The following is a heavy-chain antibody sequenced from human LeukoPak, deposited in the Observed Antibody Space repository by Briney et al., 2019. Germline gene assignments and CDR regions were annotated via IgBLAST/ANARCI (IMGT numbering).Heavy chain of an antibody. D-gene: IGHD4-23*01. CDR2: ISGFNGAT. J-gene: IGHJ3*01. V-gene: IGHV1-18*01. CDR3: ARDMSTRVTPISYAFDV. Sequence: ASVKVSCKASGYTFTIYGISWVRQAPGQGLEWMGWISGFNGATNYAQKFQGRVTMTRDTSTTTVYMELSSLRSEGTAVYYCARDMSTRVTPISYAFDVWGQGTMVTVSS. CDR1: GYTFTIYG.